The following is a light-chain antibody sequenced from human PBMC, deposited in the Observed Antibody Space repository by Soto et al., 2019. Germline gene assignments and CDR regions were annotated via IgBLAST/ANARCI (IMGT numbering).Light chain of an antibody. CDR1: QGIRND. CDR3: QQTNSFPRT. J-gene: IGKJ1*01. Sequence: DIQMTQSPSSLSASVGGRLTISCRASQGIRNDLGWYQQKQGKAPNFMIYAASSLQSGVPSRFSGSLYGTDFNLTINSLQTEDIATYYCQQTNSFPRTFGQGTKVDIK. V-gene: IGKV1-17*01. CDR2: AAS.